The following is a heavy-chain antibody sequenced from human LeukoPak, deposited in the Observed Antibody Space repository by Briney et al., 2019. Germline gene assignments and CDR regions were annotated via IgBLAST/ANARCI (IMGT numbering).Heavy chain of an antibody. CDR2: INQDLSET. CDR3: VRDPSRGYNYGYGDY. Sequence: PGGSLRLSCAASGFTFTSYWMSWVRQAPGKGPEWVAHINQDLSETYYVDSVRGRFSIARDNAKNSVYLQMNGLRAEDTAVYYCVRDPSRGYNYGYGDYWGQGTLVTVSS. V-gene: IGHV3-7*01. CDR1: GFTFTSYW. J-gene: IGHJ4*02. D-gene: IGHD5-18*01.